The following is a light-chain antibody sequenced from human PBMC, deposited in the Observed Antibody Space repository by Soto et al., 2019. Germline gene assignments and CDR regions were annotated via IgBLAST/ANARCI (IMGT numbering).Light chain of an antibody. J-gene: IGKJ1*01. Sequence: DIQMTQSPSSLSASVGDRGTITCQASRDIRNYLNWYQQKPGRAPKLQIYAASNLQSGVPSRFSGSGSGTDFTLTIRSLQPEDFATYFCQQSYSSPWKFGQGTKVDIK. CDR2: AAS. CDR1: RDIRNY. CDR3: QQSYSSPWK. V-gene: IGKV1-39*01.